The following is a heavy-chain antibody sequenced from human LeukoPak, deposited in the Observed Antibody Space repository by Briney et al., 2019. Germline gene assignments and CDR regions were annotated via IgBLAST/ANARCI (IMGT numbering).Heavy chain of an antibody. J-gene: IGHJ4*02. Sequence: GGSLRLSCAASGFTLDDYAMHWVRQAPGKGLEWVSLISWDGAWTYYTDSVKGRFTVSRDNSKNSLYLQMNSLRDEDTALYYCARDRVDDYFFFDFWGQGTLVTVSS. CDR2: ISWDGAWT. CDR1: GFTLDDYA. D-gene: IGHD2/OR15-2a*01. CDR3: ARDRVDDYFFFDF. V-gene: IGHV3-43D*04.